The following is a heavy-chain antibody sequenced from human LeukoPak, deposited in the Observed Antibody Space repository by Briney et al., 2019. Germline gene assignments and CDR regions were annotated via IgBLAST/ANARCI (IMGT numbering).Heavy chain of an antibody. V-gene: IGHV1-69*05. J-gene: IGHJ6*03. CDR2: IIPIFGTA. CDR1: GGTFSSYV. Sequence: SVTVSFKASGGTFSSYVISWVRQAPGQGLEWMGGIIPIFGTANYAQKFQGRVTITTDESTSTAYMELSSLRSEDTAVYYCARGTAWYYYYYYMDVWGKGTTVTVSS. CDR3: ARGTAWYYYYYYMDV.